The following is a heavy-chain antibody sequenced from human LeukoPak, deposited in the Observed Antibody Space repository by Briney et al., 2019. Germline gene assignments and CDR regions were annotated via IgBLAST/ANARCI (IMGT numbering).Heavy chain of an antibody. CDR2: IYYSGST. CDR3: ATLVGATRGVY. Sequence: PSETLSLTCTVSGGSISSGDYYWSWIRQPPGKGLEWIGYIYYSGSTYYNPSLKSRVTISVDTSKNQFSLKLSSVTAAYTAVYYCATLVGATRGVYWGQGTLVTVSS. CDR1: GGSISSGDYY. V-gene: IGHV4-30-4*08. J-gene: IGHJ4*02. D-gene: IGHD1-26*01.